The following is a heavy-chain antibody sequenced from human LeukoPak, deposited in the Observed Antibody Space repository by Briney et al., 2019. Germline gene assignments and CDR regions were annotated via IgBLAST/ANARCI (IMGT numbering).Heavy chain of an antibody. J-gene: IGHJ4*02. D-gene: IGHD5-24*01. Sequence: PSETLFLTCTVSGGSISCYYWSWIRQPPGKGLEWIGYIYYSGSTNYNPSLKSRVTTSVDTSKNQFSLKLSSVTAADTAVYYCARAAREMATTPDFDYWGQGTLVTVPS. CDR2: IYYSGST. CDR1: GGSISCYY. V-gene: IGHV4-59*01. CDR3: ARAAREMATTPDFDY.